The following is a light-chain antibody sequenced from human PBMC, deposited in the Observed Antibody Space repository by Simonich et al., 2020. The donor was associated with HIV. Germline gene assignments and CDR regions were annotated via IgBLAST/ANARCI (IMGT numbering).Light chain of an antibody. CDR2: AAA. Sequence: DIQMTQSPSTLSASVGDRVSITCRASQSISTWLAWYQQKPGKAPNLLIYAAASLQSGVPSKFSGSGSGTDFTLTISSLQPEDFGTYYCQQSYSTPIAFGQGTRLEIK. CDR1: QSISTW. CDR3: QQSYSTPIA. V-gene: IGKV1-39*01. J-gene: IGKJ5*01.